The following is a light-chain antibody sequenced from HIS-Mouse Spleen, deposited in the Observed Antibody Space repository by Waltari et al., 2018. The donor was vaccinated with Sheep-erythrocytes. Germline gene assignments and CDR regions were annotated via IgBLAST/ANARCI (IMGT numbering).Light chain of an antibody. CDR3: CSYAGSSTPWV. Sequence: QSALTQPASVSGSPAQSITISCTRTSSAVGSYNLVSWYQQHPGKAPKLMIYEGSKRPSGVSNRFSGSKSGNTASLTISGLQAEDEADYYCCSYAGSSTPWVFGGGTKLTVL. V-gene: IGLV2-23*01. J-gene: IGLJ3*02. CDR2: EGS. CDR1: SSAVGSYNL.